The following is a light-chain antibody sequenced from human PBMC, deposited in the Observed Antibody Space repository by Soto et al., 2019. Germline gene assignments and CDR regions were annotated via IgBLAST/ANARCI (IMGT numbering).Light chain of an antibody. CDR3: SSYTSSSTLCV. Sequence: QSALTQPASVSGSPGQSITISCTGTSSDVGDYNYVSWYQQHPGKAPKLMFYEVSNRPSGVSNRFSGSKSGNTASLTISGLQAEDEADYYCSSYTSSSTLCVFGGGTKLTVL. J-gene: IGLJ3*02. V-gene: IGLV2-14*01. CDR1: SSDVGDYNY. CDR2: EVS.